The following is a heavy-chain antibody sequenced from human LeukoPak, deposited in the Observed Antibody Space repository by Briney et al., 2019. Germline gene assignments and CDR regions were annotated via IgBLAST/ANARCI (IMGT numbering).Heavy chain of an antibody. V-gene: IGHV3-15*01. Sequence: PGGSLRLSCAASGFTFSNAWMSWVRQTPGKGLEWVGRIKRESDGGTTDYAAPVKGRFTISRDDSKNTLFLQMNSLKMEDTAVYYCTSRPPDQWFGELWGVFDYWGQGTLVTVSS. CDR2: IKRESDGGTT. D-gene: IGHD3-10*01. J-gene: IGHJ4*02. CDR3: TSRPPDQWFGELWGVFDY. CDR1: GFTFSNAW.